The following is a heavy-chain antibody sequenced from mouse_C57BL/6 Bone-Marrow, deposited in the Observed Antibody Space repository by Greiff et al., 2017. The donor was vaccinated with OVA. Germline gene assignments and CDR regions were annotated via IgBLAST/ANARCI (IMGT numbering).Heavy chain of an antibody. CDR3: TGDWFAY. Sequence: EVQGVESGAELVRPGASVKLSCTASGFNIKDDYMHWVKQRPEQGLEWIGWIDPENGDTEYASKFQGKATITADTSSNTAYLQLSSLTSEDTAVYYCTGDWFAYWGQGTLVTVSA. CDR1: GFNIKDDY. V-gene: IGHV14-4*01. J-gene: IGHJ3*01. CDR2: IDPENGDT.